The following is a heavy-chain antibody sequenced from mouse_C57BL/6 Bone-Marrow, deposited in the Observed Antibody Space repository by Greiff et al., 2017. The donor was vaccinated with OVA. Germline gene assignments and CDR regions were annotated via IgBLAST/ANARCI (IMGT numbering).Heavy chain of an antibody. CDR1: GYAFSSSW. D-gene: IGHD2-3*01. CDR3: ARTGWLLRYFDV. V-gene: IGHV1-82*01. CDR2: IYPGDGDT. J-gene: IGHJ1*03. Sequence: VQLQQPGPELVKPGASVKISCKASGYAFSSSWMNWVKQRPGKGLEWIGRIYPGDGDTNYNGKFKGKATLTADKSSSTAYMQLSSLTSEDSAVYFCARTGWLLRYFDVWGTGTTVTVSS.